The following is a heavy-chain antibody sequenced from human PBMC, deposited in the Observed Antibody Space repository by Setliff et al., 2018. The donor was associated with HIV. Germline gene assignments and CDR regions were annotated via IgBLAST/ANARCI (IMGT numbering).Heavy chain of an antibody. Sequence: SVKVSCKASGGTFSSYAISWVRQAPGQGLEWMGGIIPILGTANYAQKPKGRVTMTTDTSTRTAYMEVRSLRSDETAVYYCPRKGTGDAFDLWGQGTMVTVSS. CDR2: IIPILGTA. V-gene: IGHV1-69*05. CDR1: GGTFSSYA. D-gene: IGHD1-1*01. J-gene: IGHJ3*01. CDR3: PRKGTGDAFDL.